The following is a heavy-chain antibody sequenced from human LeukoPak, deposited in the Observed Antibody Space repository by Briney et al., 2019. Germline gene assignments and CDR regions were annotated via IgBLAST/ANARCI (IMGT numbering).Heavy chain of an antibody. CDR3: AKAYCGSTVCYGGGKIDY. CDR1: GFTFSKYG. D-gene: IGHD2-2*01. J-gene: IGHJ4*02. V-gene: IGHV3-30*02. Sequence: GGSLRPSCAASGFTFSKYGMHWVRRAPGKGPEWVAFIRYDEANKYYADSVKGRFTISRDNSKNTLYLEMNSLRAEDTAVYYCAKAYCGSTVCYGGGKIDYWGQGTLVTVSS. CDR2: IRYDEANK.